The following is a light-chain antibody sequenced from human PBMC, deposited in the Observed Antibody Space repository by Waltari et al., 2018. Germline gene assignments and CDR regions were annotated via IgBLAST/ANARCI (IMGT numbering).Light chain of an antibody. CDR1: QSVSGNF. CDR2: DAS. V-gene: IGKV3-20*01. J-gene: IGKJ2*01. Sequence: EIVLTQSPGTLSLSPGERATLSCRASQSVSGNFLAWYQQKAGQSPRLLIYDASSRATGIPDRFRGSGSGTDFTLTISRLEPEDFAVYYCQQFGGSPLYTFGQGTKLEIK. CDR3: QQFGGSPLYT.